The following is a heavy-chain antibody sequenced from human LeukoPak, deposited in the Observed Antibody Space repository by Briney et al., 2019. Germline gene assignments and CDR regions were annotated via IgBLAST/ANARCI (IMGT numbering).Heavy chain of an antibody. CDR3: ARETPATGAFDI. J-gene: IGHJ3*02. Sequence: GGSLRLSCAASGCTFSSYGMHWVRQAPGKGLEWVAVIWYDGSNKYYADSVKGRFTISRDNSKNTLYLQMNSLRAEATAVYYCARETPATGAFDIWGQGTMVTVSS. V-gene: IGHV3-33*01. D-gene: IGHD2-15*01. CDR1: GCTFSSYG. CDR2: IWYDGSNK.